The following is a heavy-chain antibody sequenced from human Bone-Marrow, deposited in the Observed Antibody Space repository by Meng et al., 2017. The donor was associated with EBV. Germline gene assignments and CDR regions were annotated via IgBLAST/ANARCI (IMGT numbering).Heavy chain of an antibody. CDR2: ISAYNGNT. J-gene: IGHJ4*02. D-gene: IGHD6-19*01. Sequence: QVPLVQAGAEVKKPGASVKVSCKASGYTFTSDGISWVRQAPGQGLEWMGWISAYNGNTNYAQKLQGRVTMTTDTSTSTAYMELRSLRSDDTAVYYCARLLIAVAGTYNPLFNYWGQGTLVTVSS. V-gene: IGHV1-18*01. CDR1: GYTFTSDG. CDR3: ARLLIAVAGTYNPLFNY.